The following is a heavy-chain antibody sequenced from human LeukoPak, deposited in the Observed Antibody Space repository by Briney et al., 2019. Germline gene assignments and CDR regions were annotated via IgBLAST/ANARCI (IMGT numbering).Heavy chain of an antibody. CDR1: GYTFTSYG. CDR2: ISAYNGNT. J-gene: IGHJ4*02. Sequence: ASVKVSCKASGYTFTSYGISWVRQAPGQGLEWMGWISAYNGNTNYAQKLQGRVTMTTDTSTSTAYMELRSLRSDDTAVYYCAREGSADYGDYSFDYWGQGTLVTVSS. V-gene: IGHV1-18*01. CDR3: AREGSADYGDYSFDY. D-gene: IGHD4-17*01.